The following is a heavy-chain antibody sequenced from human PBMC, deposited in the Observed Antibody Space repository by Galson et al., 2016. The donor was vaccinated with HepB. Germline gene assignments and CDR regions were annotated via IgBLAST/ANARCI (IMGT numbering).Heavy chain of an antibody. J-gene: IGHJ4*02. D-gene: IGHD5-18*01. Sequence: SVKVSCKASGYTFTSHYLLWVRQAPGQGLEWVGIINPSAGTTSYAQNFQGRVTLTRDTSTSTVYMELSSLRSEDTAVYYCARSYSYGYGCGYWGQGTLDTVSS. CDR2: INPSAGTT. CDR3: ARSYSYGYGCGY. V-gene: IGHV1-46*01. CDR1: GYTFTSHY.